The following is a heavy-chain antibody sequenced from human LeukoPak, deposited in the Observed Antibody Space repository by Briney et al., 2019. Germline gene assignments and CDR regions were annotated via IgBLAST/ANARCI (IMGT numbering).Heavy chain of an antibody. CDR1: GFTFSTYG. CDR2: ISGSGGST. D-gene: IGHD2-2*03. Sequence: GGSLRLSCVASGFTFSTYGMSWVRQAPGKGLEWVSAISGSGGSTYYADSVKGRFTISRDNSKNTLYLQMNSLRAEDTAVYYCAKDDLDIVVVPAAINVWGKGTTVAISS. V-gene: IGHV3-23*01. J-gene: IGHJ6*04. CDR3: AKDDLDIVVVPAAINV.